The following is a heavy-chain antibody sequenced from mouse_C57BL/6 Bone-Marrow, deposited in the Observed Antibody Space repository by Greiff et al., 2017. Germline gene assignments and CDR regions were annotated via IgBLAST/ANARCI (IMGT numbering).Heavy chain of an antibody. CDR3: ARCRWLLPNYFDY. V-gene: IGHV1-55*01. CDR1: GYTFTSYW. D-gene: IGHD2-3*01. CDR2: IYPGSGST. Sequence: QVQLQQPGAELVKPGASVKMSCKASGYTFTSYWITWVKQRPGQGLEWIGDIYPGSGSTNYNEKFKSKATLTVDPSSSTAYMQLSSLTSEDSAVXYCARCRWLLPNYFDYWGQGTTLTVSS. J-gene: IGHJ2*01.